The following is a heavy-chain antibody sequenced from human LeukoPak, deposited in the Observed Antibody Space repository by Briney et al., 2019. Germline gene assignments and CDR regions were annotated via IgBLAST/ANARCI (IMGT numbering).Heavy chain of an antibody. V-gene: IGHV6-1*01. CDR3: ARVGGSGWYAFDY. CDR2: TYYRSQWFN. J-gene: IGHJ4*02. D-gene: IGHD6-19*01. Sequence: SQTLSLTCAISGDSVSSNSAAWNWIRQSPSRGLEWLGRTYYRSQWFNDYAVSVKSRITLNPDTPKNQFSLQLNSVTPEDTAVYYCARVGGSGWYAFDYWGQGTLVTVSS. CDR1: GDSVSSNSAA.